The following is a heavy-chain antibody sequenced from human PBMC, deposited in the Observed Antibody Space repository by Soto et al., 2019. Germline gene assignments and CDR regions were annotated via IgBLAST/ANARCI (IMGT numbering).Heavy chain of an antibody. Sequence: QVQLVESGGGVVQPGRSLRLSCAASGFTFSSYGMHWARQGPGKGLEWVAVIWYDGSNKVYADSVKGHFTISKDNSKNTLYLQMNSLRAEDTAVYYCARDLSGDYGALDTWGQGTMVTASS. V-gene: IGHV3-33*01. D-gene: IGHD4-17*01. CDR2: IWYDGSNK. CDR1: GFTFSSYG. J-gene: IGHJ3*02. CDR3: ARDLSGDYGALDT.